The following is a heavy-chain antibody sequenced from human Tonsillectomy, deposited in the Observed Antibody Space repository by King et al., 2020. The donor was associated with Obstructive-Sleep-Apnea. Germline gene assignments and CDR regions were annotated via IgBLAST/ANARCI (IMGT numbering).Heavy chain of an antibody. Sequence: QLVQSGAEVKKPGASVKVSCKASGYTFSDNYIHWVRQAPGQGLEWMGWINPNSGGTNYAQRFQGRVTMTRDTSMSTAYMELSRLRFDDTAVYYCARDRGGSGTYLVGKHWFDPWGQGIVVTVSS. CDR2: INPNSGGT. D-gene: IGHD3-10*01. J-gene: IGHJ5*02. V-gene: IGHV1-2*02. CDR1: GYTFSDNY. CDR3: ARDRGGSGTYLVGKHWFDP.